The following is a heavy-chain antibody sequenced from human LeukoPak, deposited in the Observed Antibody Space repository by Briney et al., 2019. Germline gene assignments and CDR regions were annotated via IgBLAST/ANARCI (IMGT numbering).Heavy chain of an antibody. CDR2: ISSSGSTI. Sequence: GGSLRLSCAASGFTFSDYYMSWIRQAPGKGLEWVSYISSSGSTIYYADSVKGRFTISRDNAKNSLYLQMNSLRAEDTAVYYCAWWGMQLWLGYYYYYYMDVWGKGTTVTVSS. CDR1: GFTFSDYY. V-gene: IGHV3-11*01. D-gene: IGHD5-18*01. CDR3: AWWGMQLWLGYYYYYYMDV. J-gene: IGHJ6*03.